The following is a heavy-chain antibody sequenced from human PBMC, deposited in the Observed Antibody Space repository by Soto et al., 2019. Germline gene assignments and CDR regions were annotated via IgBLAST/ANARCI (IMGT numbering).Heavy chain of an antibody. Sequence: EVQLVESGGGLVKPGGSLRLSCAASDFTITNAWMNWVRQAPGKGLEWVGRIKTKAEGGATDYAAPLKGRFTISRDDSRNTLFLQLNSLKTKDTAVYNCTTGSVEGVWGQGATVTVSS. CDR3: TTGSVEGV. D-gene: IGHD2-15*01. CDR2: IKTKAEGGAT. CDR1: DFTITNAW. J-gene: IGHJ6*02. V-gene: IGHV3-15*07.